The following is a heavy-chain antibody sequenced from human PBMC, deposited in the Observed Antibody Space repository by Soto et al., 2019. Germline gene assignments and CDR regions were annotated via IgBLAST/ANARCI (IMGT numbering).Heavy chain of an antibody. D-gene: IGHD2-15*01. Sequence: GASVKVSCKASGYTFTSYGISWVRQAPGQGLEWMGWISAYNGNTNYAQKLQGRVTMTTDTSTSTAYMELRSLRSDDTAVYYCARDLEPGWFPGPYNWFAPWGQGTLVTVSS. J-gene: IGHJ5*02. V-gene: IGHV1-18*01. CDR1: GYTFTSYG. CDR3: ARDLEPGWFPGPYNWFAP. CDR2: ISAYNGNT.